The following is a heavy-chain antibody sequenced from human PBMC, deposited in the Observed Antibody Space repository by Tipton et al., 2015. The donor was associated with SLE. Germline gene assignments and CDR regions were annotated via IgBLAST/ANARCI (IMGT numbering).Heavy chain of an antibody. J-gene: IGHJ4*02. CDR1: GYTFTGYY. D-gene: IGHD4-23*01. CDR3: ARENGGNRFDY. Sequence: QSGPEVKKPGASVKVSCKASGYTFTGYYMHWVRQAPGQGLEWMGWINPNSGGTNYAQKFQGRVTMTTDTSTSTAYMELRSLRADDTAVYYCARENGGNRFDYWGQGTLVTVSS. V-gene: IGHV1-2*02. CDR2: INPNSGGT.